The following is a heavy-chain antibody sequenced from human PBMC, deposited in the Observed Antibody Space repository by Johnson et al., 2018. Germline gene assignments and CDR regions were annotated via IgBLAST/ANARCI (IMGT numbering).Heavy chain of an antibody. CDR1: GFTFSNYW. D-gene: IGHD1-1*01. Sequence: EVQLVESGGGLVQPGGSLRLSCAASGFTFSNYWMSWVRQAPGKGLEWVANIKQDGSEKNYVDSMKGRFTISRDNAKNSLYLQMNSLRAEDTAVYYGAKDLAGTIPDAFDIWGQGTMVTVSS. CDR2: IKQDGSEK. V-gene: IGHV3-7*01. CDR3: AKDLAGTIPDAFDI. J-gene: IGHJ3*02.